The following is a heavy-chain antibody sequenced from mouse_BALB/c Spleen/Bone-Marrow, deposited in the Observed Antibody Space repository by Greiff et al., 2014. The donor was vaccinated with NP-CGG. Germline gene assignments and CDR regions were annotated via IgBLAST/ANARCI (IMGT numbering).Heavy chain of an antibody. Sequence: QVQLKESGPGLVAPSQSLSITCTVSGFSLNDYGVSWIRQPPGKGLEWLGVIWGGGNTYYNSALKSRLSISKDDSKSQVFLKMNSLQTDDTAMYYCAKQYGNYDWYFDVWGAGTTVTVSS. D-gene: IGHD2-1*01. J-gene: IGHJ1*01. CDR3: AKQYGNYDWYFDV. V-gene: IGHV2-6-5*01. CDR2: IWGGGNT. CDR1: GFSLNDYG.